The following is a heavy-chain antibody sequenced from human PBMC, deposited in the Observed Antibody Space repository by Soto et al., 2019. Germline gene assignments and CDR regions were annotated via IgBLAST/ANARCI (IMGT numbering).Heavy chain of an antibody. CDR1: GFTFSSYA. CDR2: ISGSGGST. J-gene: IGHJ4*02. CDR3: AKDQDYYDSSGYYYFFPPLDY. V-gene: IGHV3-23*01. Sequence: GGSLRLSCAASGFTFSSYAMSWVRQAPGKGLEWVSAISGSGGSTYYADSVKGRFTISRDNSKNTLYLQMNSLRAEDTAVYYCAKDQDYYDSSGYYYFFPPLDYWGQGTRGTVS. D-gene: IGHD3-22*01.